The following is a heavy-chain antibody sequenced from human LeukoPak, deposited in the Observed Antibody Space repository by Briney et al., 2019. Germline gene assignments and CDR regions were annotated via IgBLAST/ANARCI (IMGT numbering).Heavy chain of an antibody. Sequence: SETLSLTCTVSGGSISGYYWSWIRQPPGKGLEWIGYIYYSGSTNYNPSLKSRVTISVDTSKNQFSLKLSSVTAADTAVYYCARFCSGGSCYFDYWGQGTLVTVSS. CDR3: ARFCSGGSCYFDY. CDR1: GGSISGYY. CDR2: IYYSGST. J-gene: IGHJ4*02. V-gene: IGHV4-59*12. D-gene: IGHD2-15*01.